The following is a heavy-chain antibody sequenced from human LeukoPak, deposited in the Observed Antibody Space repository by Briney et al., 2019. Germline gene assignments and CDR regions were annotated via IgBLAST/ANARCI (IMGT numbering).Heavy chain of an antibody. Sequence: SETLSLTCTVSGGSISSSSYYWGWIRQPPGKGLEWIGSIYYSGSTYYNPSLKSRVTISVDTSKNQFSLKLSSVTAADTAVYYCARWVAATLREYYSDYWGQGTLVTVSS. V-gene: IGHV4-39*07. CDR2: IYYSGST. D-gene: IGHD2-15*01. J-gene: IGHJ4*02. CDR3: ARWVAATLREYYSDY. CDR1: GGSISSSSYY.